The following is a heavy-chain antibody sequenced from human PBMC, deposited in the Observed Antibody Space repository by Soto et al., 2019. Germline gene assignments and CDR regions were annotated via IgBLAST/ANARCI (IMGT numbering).Heavy chain of an antibody. V-gene: IGHV4-59*08. J-gene: IGHJ1*01. CDR1: GGSISGYY. D-gene: IGHD5-12*01. CDR2: IYNIGST. Sequence: SETLSLTCTVSGGSISGYYWSWLRQPPGKGLEWIGYIYNIGSTNYNPSLRSRVTMSIDTSKNQFSLKLSSVTAADTAVYYCATATGSENSQHWGQGTLVTVSS. CDR3: ATATGSENSQH.